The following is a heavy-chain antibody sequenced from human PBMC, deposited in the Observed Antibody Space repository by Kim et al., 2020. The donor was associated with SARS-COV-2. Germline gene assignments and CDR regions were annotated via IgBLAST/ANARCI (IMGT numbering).Heavy chain of an antibody. J-gene: IGHJ4*02. V-gene: IGHV3-21*01. Sequence: GGSLRLSCAASGFSFSGYSMNWVRQAPGKGLEWVSSINSDSGYIQYADSVKGRFTISRDNAENSLFLQMNSLRGEDTAVYYCARAPVCTSLCYTRGSDYWGQGTLVTVSA. CDR1: GFSFSGYS. D-gene: IGHD2-2*02. CDR3: ARAPVCTSLCYTRGSDY. CDR2: INSDSGYI.